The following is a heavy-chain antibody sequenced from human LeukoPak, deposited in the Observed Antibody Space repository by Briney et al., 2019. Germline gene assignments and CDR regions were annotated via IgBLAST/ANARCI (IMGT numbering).Heavy chain of an antibody. Sequence: SETLSLTCTVSGSSISSGDYFWTWVRQPPGKGLECIGYIYYTGSTYYTPSLKSRVTISVDTSNNQFSLKATSVTAADTAVYYCARVRRRGGIDYWGQGTLVIVSS. D-gene: IGHD3-10*01. CDR1: GSSISSGDYF. V-gene: IGHV4-30-4*01. CDR3: ARVRRRGGIDY. CDR2: IYYTGST. J-gene: IGHJ4*02.